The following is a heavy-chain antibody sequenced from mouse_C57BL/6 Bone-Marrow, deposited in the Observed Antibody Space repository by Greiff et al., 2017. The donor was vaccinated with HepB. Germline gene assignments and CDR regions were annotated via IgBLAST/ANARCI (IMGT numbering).Heavy chain of an antibody. D-gene: IGHD4-1*01. J-gene: IGHJ3*01. CDR1: GFSFTSYG. CDR3: ARTGDSSFAY. CDR2: IWSGGST. Sequence: QVQLQQSGPGLVQPSPCLSITCTASGFSFTSYGVHWVRQSPGKGLEWLGVIWSGGSTDYNAAFISSLTTSKDNSKSQVFFKMNSLQADDTAIYCCARTGDSSFAYWGQGTLVTVSA. V-gene: IGHV2-2*01.